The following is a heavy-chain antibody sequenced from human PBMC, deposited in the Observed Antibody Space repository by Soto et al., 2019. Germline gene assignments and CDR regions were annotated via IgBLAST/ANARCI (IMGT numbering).Heavy chain of an antibody. CDR2: MYYSGST. Sequence: QVQLQESGPGLVKPSETLSLSCSVSGGSISGHYWSWVRQTPGKGLEWIGYMYYSGSTNYNPSLNSPVTISVDTSKNHFSLRLTSVTAADTAVYYCARGPYYDLIWNYYYMDVWGKGTTVTVSS. CDR3: ARGPYYDLIWNYYYMDV. J-gene: IGHJ6*03. D-gene: IGHD3-16*01. CDR1: GGSISGHY. V-gene: IGHV4-59*08.